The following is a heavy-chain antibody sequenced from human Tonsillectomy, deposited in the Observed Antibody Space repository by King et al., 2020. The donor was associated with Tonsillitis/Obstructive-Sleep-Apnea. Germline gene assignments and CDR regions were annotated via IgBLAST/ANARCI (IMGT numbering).Heavy chain of an antibody. CDR3: ARERRMQYYMDV. CDR1: GFTFSEYG. J-gene: IGHJ6*03. D-gene: IGHD2/OR15-2a*01. Sequence: VQLEESGGGVVQPGRSLRLSCAASGFTFSEYGMYWVRQAPGKGLDWVAAISRDGSSKFYSDSVRGRFAISRDNSKSTLYLQLNSVTAGDTALYYCARERRMQYYMDVWGKGTTVTVSS. CDR2: ISRDGSSK. V-gene: IGHV3-30*03.